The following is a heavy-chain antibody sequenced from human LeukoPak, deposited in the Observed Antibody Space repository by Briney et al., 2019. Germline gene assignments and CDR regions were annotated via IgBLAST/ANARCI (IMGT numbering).Heavy chain of an antibody. J-gene: IGHJ4*02. D-gene: IGHD6-13*01. Sequence: SETLSLTCAVYGGSFSSYYWSWIRQPPGKGLEWIGEINHSGSTNYNPSLKSRVTISVDTSKNQFSLKLSSVTAADTAVYYCARTSRYSSSYFDYWGQGTLVTVSS. CDR1: GGSFSSYY. V-gene: IGHV4-34*01. CDR3: ARTSRYSSSYFDY. CDR2: INHSGST.